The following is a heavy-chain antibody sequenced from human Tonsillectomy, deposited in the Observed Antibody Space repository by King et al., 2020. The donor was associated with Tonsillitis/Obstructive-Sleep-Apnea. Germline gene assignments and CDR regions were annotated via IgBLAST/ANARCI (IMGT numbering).Heavy chain of an antibody. V-gene: IGHV3-9*01. CDR3: AKEPYDFWSGYYDY. Sequence: VQLVESGGGLVQPGRSLRLSCAASGFTFDDYAMHWVRQAPGKGLEWVSGISWNSGSIGYADSVKGRFTISRDNAKNSLYLQMNSLRAEDTALHYCAKEPYDFWSGYYDYWGQGTLVTVSS. J-gene: IGHJ4*02. CDR1: GFTFDDYA. D-gene: IGHD3-3*01. CDR2: ISWNSGSI.